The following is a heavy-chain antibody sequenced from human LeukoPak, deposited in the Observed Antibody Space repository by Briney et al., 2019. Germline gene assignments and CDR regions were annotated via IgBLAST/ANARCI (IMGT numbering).Heavy chain of an antibody. CDR1: GFTVSSNY. D-gene: IGHD3-10*01. CDR2: VYSGGST. CDR3: ASSRAVGFRDDAFDI. V-gene: IGHV3-66*01. Sequence: PGGSLRLSCAASGFTVSSNYMNWVRQAPGKGLEWVSVVYSGGSTYYADSVKGRFTVSRDNSKNTLYLQMNSLRAEDTAVYYCASSRAVGFRDDAFDIWGQGTMVTVSS. J-gene: IGHJ3*02.